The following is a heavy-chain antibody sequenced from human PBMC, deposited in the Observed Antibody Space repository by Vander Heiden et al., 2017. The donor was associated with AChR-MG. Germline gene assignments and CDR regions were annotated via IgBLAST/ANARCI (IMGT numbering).Heavy chain of an antibody. J-gene: IGHJ6*02. CDR2: MNPNSGNT. D-gene: IGHD6-19*01. CDR1: GYTFTSYD. CDR3: ARERRSSGWYYYYGMDV. Sequence: QVQLVQSGAEVKKPGASVKVSCTASGYTFTSYDINWVRQATGQGLEWMGWMNPNSGNTGYAQKFQGRVTMTRNTSISTAYMELSSLRSEDTAVYYCARERRSSGWYYYYGMDVWGQGTTVTVSS. V-gene: IGHV1-8*01.